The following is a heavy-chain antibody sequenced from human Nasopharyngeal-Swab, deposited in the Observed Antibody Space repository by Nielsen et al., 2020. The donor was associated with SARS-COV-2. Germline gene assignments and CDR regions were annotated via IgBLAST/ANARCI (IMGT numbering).Heavy chain of an antibody. CDR3: ARSRGNFYDYGMDV. V-gene: IGHV4-28*01. D-gene: IGHD3-10*01. J-gene: IGHJ6*02. CDR2: MYSSGRT. Sequence: WIRRPPGKGLESIGHMYSSGRTNYNPSLKSRVTMSLDTSRNQFSLRLNSVTAADTAVYFCARSRGNFYDYGMDVWGQGTTGTVSS.